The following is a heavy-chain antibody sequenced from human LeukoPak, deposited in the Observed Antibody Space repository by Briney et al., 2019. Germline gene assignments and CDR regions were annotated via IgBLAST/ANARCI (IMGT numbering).Heavy chain of an antibody. J-gene: IGHJ5*02. CDR3: ARGPVTTSGNCFGP. CDR2: IYYTGST. Sequence: GSLRLSCAASGFSVSNYYMSWIRQPPGKGLEWIGYIYYTGSTNYNPSLKSRVTISVDTSKNQFSLKLSSVTAADTAMYYCARGPVTTSGNCFGPWGQGTLVTVSS. D-gene: IGHD4-17*01. V-gene: IGHV4-59*08. CDR1: GFSVSNYY.